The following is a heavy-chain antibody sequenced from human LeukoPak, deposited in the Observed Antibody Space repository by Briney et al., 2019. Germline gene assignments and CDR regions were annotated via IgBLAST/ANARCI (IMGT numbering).Heavy chain of an antibody. V-gene: IGHV3-23*01. Sequence: GGSLRLSCAASGLTFSSYAMSSVRQAPGKGLEWVSAISGSGGSTYYADSVKGRFTISRDNSKNTLYLQMNSLRAEDTAVYYCAKDPSLNSSPHRYWGQGTLVTVSS. D-gene: IGHD6-19*01. CDR3: AKDPSLNSSPHRY. CDR1: GLTFSSYA. CDR2: ISGSGGST. J-gene: IGHJ4*02.